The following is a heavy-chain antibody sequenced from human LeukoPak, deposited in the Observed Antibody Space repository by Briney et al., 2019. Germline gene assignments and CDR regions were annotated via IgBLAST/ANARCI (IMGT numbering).Heavy chain of an antibody. CDR3: AKPGGSGSYFNWFDP. Sequence: GGSLRLSCAASGFTFDDYAMHWVRQAPGKGLEWVSGISWNSGGIGYADSVKGRFTISRDNAKNSLYLQMNSLRAEDTALYYCAKPGGSGSYFNWFDPWGQGTLVTVSS. J-gene: IGHJ5*02. D-gene: IGHD3-10*01. CDR1: GFTFDDYA. V-gene: IGHV3-9*01. CDR2: ISWNSGGI.